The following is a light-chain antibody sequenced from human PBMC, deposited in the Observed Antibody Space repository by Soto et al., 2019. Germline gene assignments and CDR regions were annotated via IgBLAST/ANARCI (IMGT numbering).Light chain of an antibody. V-gene: IGLV1-40*01. Sequence: QTVVTQPPSVSGAPGQRVTISCTGRGSNIGAGYDVHWYQQLPVTAPKLLIYGNSHRPSGVPDRFSGSKSGTSASLAITGLQAEDEADYYCQSYDTSLHVVFGGGTKLTVL. CDR2: GNS. CDR1: GSNIGAGYD. CDR3: QSYDTSLHVV. J-gene: IGLJ2*01.